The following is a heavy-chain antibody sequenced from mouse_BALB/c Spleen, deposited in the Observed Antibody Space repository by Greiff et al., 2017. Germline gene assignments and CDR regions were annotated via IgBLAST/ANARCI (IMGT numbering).Heavy chain of an antibody. CDR2: ISSGGSYT. Sequence: EVQVVESGGGLVKPGGSLKLSCAASGFTFSSYTMSWVRQTPEKRLEWVATISSGGSYTYYPDSVKGRFTISRDNAKNTLYLQMSSLKSEDTAMYYCTRDGGYYAMDYWGQGTSVTVSS. V-gene: IGHV5-6-4*01. J-gene: IGHJ4*01. CDR1: GFTFSSYT. CDR3: TRDGGYYAMDY.